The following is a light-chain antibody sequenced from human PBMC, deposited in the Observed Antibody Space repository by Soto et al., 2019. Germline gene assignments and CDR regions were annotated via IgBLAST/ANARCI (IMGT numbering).Light chain of an antibody. CDR3: QQGHNWPLT. V-gene: IGKV1-12*01. CDR2: VTS. J-gene: IGKJ5*01. Sequence: DIPMTQSPSSVSASVGDRVKITCRATQGLSGSLAWYQQKPGKAPKLLISVTSRLQSGVPSRFSGSASGTDFTLTIDSLQPEDLATYYCQQGHNWPLTFGQGTRLEIK. CDR1: QGLSGS.